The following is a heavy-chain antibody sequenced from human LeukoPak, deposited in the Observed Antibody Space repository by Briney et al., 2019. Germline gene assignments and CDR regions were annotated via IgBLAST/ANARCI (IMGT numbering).Heavy chain of an antibody. CDR3: ARAEGYSYGKFDY. CDR2: IIPIFGTA. J-gene: IGHJ4*02. Sequence: SVKVSCKASGGTFISYAISWVRRAPGQGLEWMGRIIPIFGTANSAQKFQGRVTITTDESTSTAYMELSSLRSEDTAVYYCARAEGYSYGKFDYWGQGTLVTVSS. D-gene: IGHD5-18*01. V-gene: IGHV1-69*05. CDR1: GGTFISYA.